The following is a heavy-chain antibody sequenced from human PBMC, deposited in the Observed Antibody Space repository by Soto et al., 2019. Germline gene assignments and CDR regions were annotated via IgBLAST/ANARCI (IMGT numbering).Heavy chain of an antibody. CDR2: ISYDGSNK. V-gene: IGHV3-30*18. D-gene: IGHD4-17*01. J-gene: IGHJ6*03. CDR3: AKVSYGEDPNYMDV. CDR1: GFTFSSYG. Sequence: EGSLRLSCAASGFTFSSYGMHWVRQAPGKGLEWVAVISYDGSNKYYADSVKGRFTISRDNSKNTLYLQMNSLRAEDTAVYYCAKVSYGEDPNYMDVWGKGTTVTVSS.